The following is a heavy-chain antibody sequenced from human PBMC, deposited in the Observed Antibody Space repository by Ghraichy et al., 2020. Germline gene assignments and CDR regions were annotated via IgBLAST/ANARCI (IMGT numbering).Heavy chain of an antibody. CDR3: AKDTITGTTGWFDP. Sequence: GGSLRLSCAASGFTFSSHWMNWVCQAPGKGLEWVANIKGDGSEKNYVDSVKGRFTISRDNAKNSLYLQLSSLRAEDTAVYYCAKDTITGTTGWFDPWGQGTLVTVSS. J-gene: IGHJ5*02. CDR1: GFTFSSHW. V-gene: IGHV3-7*01. D-gene: IGHD1-7*01. CDR2: IKGDGSEK.